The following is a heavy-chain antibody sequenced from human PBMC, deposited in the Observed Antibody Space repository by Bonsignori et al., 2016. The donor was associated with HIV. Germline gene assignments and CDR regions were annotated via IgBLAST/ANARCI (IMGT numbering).Heavy chain of an antibody. CDR1: GGSISTYY. D-gene: IGHD3-22*01. CDR2: IHPSGSP. CDR3: ARETVYYLYYIDV. Sequence: QVQLQESGPGLVKPAETLSLTCTVSGGSISTYYWSWIRQSAEKGLEWLGRIHPSGSPIYNPSLKSRVTMSVDTSRNQISLRLSSVTAADTALYYCARETVYYLYYIDVWGKGPRSPSP. V-gene: IGHV4-4*07. J-gene: IGHJ6*03.